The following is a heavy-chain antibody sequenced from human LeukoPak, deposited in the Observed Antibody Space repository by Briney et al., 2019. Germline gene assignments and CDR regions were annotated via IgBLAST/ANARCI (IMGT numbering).Heavy chain of an antibody. CDR2: IYSGGST. J-gene: IGHJ4*02. Sequence: PGGSLRLSCAASGFTVSSNCMSWVRQAPGKGLEWVSVIYSGGSTYYADSVKGRFTISRDNSKNTLYLQMNSLRAEDTAVYYCARDAHGYFDYWGQGTLVTVSS. D-gene: IGHD2-8*01. CDR1: GFTVSSNC. V-gene: IGHV3-53*01. CDR3: ARDAHGYFDY.